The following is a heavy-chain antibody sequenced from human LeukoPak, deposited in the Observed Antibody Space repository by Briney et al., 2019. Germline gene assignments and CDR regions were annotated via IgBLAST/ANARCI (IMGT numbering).Heavy chain of an antibody. CDR1: GLSFDRYG. D-gene: IGHD1-1*01. V-gene: IGHV3-30*02. CDR3: ARDVNLKQLAD. CDR2: VRYDGNKE. Sequence: GSLRLSCVASGLSFDRYGMHWVRQAPGKGLVWVAFVRYDGNKEDYADSAKGRFTISKDSSRNTLYLQMNSLRPEDTAVYYCARDVNLKQLADWGQGTLVTVSS. J-gene: IGHJ4*02.